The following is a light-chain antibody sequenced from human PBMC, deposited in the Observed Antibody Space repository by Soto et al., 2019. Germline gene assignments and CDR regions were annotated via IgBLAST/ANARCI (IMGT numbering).Light chain of an antibody. J-gene: IGKJ5*01. CDR3: QQYDNSIT. Sequence: EIVLTQSPDTVSLSPGETATLSCRASQSVNSNYLAWYQHKPGQAPRLLIYCASNRATGIPDRFSGSGSGTNFSLTISRLEPEDFAVFYCQQYDNSITFGQGTQLEIE. V-gene: IGKV3-20*01. CDR1: QSVNSNY. CDR2: CAS.